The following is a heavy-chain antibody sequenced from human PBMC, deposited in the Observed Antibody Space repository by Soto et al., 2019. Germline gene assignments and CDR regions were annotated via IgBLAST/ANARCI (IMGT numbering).Heavy chain of an antibody. J-gene: IGHJ4*02. D-gene: IGHD3-16*01. Sequence: GGSLRLSCAASAFTFSDYWMHWVRQTPGTGLVWVLRVNSDGTSRSYADSVKGRFTISRDNAKNTLYLHMNSLRAEDTAVYYCARGPPGYTAKGYVGDYWGQGTLVTVSS. V-gene: IGHV3-74*01. CDR2: VNSDGTSR. CDR1: AFTFSDYW. CDR3: ARGPPGYTAKGYVGDY.